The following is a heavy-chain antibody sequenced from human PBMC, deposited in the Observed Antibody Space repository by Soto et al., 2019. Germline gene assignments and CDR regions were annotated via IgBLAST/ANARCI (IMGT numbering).Heavy chain of an antibody. CDR2: ISTYNGNT. D-gene: IGHD4-17*01. CDR3: ARIDRASDST. V-gene: IGHV1-18*01. J-gene: IGHJ4*02. Sequence: QVQLVQSGPEVKKPGASVKVSCKASGYTFTSYGISWVRQAPGQGLEWMGWISTYNGNTNYAQNLQGRVTVTTDTSAPTAYMELRSLRSDDTAVYYCARIDRASDSTWGQGTLVIVSS. CDR1: GYTFTSYG.